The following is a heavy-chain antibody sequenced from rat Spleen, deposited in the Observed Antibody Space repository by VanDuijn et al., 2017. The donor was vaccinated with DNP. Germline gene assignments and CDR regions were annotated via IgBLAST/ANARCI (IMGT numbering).Heavy chain of an antibody. CDR3: ARHHTTGITTDYAMDA. V-gene: IGHV3-3*01. J-gene: IGHJ4*01. CDR1: GYSINRSYR. Sequence: EVQLQESGPGLVKPSQSLSLTCSVTGYSINRSYRWNWIRKFPGNKLEWMGSVNSAGSTNYNPSLKSRISITRDTSKNQFFLQVNSVTTEDTATYYCARHHTTGITTDYAMDAWGQGTSVTVSS. CDR2: VNSAGST. D-gene: IGHD1-9*01.